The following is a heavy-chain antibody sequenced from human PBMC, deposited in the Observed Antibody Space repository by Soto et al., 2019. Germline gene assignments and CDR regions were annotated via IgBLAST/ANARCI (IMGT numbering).Heavy chain of an antibody. CDR3: ARAPHDSSGYYLGQFDY. D-gene: IGHD3-22*01. V-gene: IGHV4-61*01. CDR2: IYYSGST. Sequence: PXETLSLTCTVSGCSVSSGSYYWSWIRQPPGKGLEWIGYIYYSGSTNYNPSLKSRVTISVDTSKNQFSLKLSSVTAADTAVYYCARAPHDSSGYYLGQFDYWGQGTLVTVS. J-gene: IGHJ4*02. CDR1: GCSVSSGSYY.